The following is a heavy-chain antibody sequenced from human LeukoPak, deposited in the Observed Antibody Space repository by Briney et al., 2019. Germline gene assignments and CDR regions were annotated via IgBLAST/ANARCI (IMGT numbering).Heavy chain of an antibody. Sequence: PGRSLRLSCAASGFTFSSYAMHWVRQAPGKGLEWVAVISYDGSNKYYADSVKGRFTISRDNSKNTLYLQMNSLRAEDTAVYYCAKVEGGVFDYWGQGTLSPSPQ. CDR3: AKVEGGVFDY. CDR1: GFTFSSYA. CDR2: ISYDGSNK. V-gene: IGHV3-30-3*01. D-gene: IGHD3-16*01. J-gene: IGHJ4*02.